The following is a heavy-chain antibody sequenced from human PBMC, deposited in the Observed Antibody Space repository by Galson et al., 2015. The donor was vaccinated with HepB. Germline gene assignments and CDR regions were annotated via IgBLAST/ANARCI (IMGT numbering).Heavy chain of an antibody. V-gene: IGHV6-1*01. CDR2: TYFRSTWKS. CDR1: GDSVSSSSAV. J-gene: IGHJ5*02. Sequence: CAISGDSVSSSSAVWNWIRQPPSGALEWLGRTYFRSTWKSDYIDSVKGRLIISADTCKNEVTLQLKSVTPEDTAFYYCTRSAAGLEGCFETWGLGTLVTVSS. CDR3: TRSAAGLEGCFET. D-gene: IGHD6-13*01.